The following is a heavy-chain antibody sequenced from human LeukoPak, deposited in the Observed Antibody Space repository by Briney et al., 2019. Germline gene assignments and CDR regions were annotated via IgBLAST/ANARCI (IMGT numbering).Heavy chain of an antibody. Sequence: PGGSLRLSCAASGFTVSSNYMSWVRQAPGKGLEWVSVIYIGGNTYYADSVKDRFTISRDNSKNTLYLQMNSLRAEDTAVYYCARTDWPYAFDTWGQGTIVTVSS. D-gene: IGHD2-21*01. V-gene: IGHV3-66*01. CDR1: GFTVSSNY. CDR2: IYIGGNT. CDR3: ARTDWPYAFDT. J-gene: IGHJ3*02.